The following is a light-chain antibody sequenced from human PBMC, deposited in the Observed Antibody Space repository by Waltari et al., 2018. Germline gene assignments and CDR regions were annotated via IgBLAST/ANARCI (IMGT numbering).Light chain of an antibody. V-gene: IGLV2-11*01. Sequence: QSALTQPRSGSGSPGQSVTISCTGTSSDVGGYNYVSWYQQHPGKAPKLMIYDVSKRPSWVPDRFSGSKSGNTASLTISGLQAEDEADYYCCSYAGSYVYVFGTGTKVTVL. J-gene: IGLJ1*01. CDR1: SSDVGGYNY. CDR2: DVS. CDR3: CSYAGSYVYV.